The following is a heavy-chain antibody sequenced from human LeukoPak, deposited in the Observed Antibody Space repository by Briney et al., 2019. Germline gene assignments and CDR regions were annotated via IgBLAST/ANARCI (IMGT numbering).Heavy chain of an antibody. Sequence: GGSLRLSCAASGFTFRNHWMHWVRHTPGKGLVWVSRISSDGSSTTYADSVKGRFTISRDNAKNTLYLQMNNLRAEDTAMHYCARDQRVTGRPDIDYWGQGTLVIVSS. CDR1: GFTFRNHW. J-gene: IGHJ4*02. D-gene: IGHD6-6*01. CDR3: ARDQRVTGRPDIDY. V-gene: IGHV3-74*03. CDR2: ISSDGSST.